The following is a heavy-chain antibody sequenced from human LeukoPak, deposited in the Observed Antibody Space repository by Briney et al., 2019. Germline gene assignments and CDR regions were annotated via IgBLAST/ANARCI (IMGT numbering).Heavy chain of an antibody. CDR3: ARVGGTGKSRWFDP. J-gene: IGHJ5*02. CDR2: MNPNSGNT. V-gene: IGHV1-8*01. Sequence: ASVKVSCKASGYTFTSYDINWVRQATGQGLEWMGWMNPNSGNTGYAQKSRGRVTMTRNTSISTAYMELSSLRSEDTAVYYCARVGGTGKSRWFDPWGQGTLVTVSS. CDR1: GYTFTSYD. D-gene: IGHD1-1*01.